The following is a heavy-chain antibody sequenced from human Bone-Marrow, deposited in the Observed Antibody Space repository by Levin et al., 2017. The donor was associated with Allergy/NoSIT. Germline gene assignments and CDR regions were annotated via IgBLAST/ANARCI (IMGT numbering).Heavy chain of an antibody. D-gene: IGHD5-18*01. V-gene: IGHV4-38-2*01. Sequence: SETLSLTCDVSGYSVNSGFYWAWVRRAPGKGLEWIGSLYHSGTTYYSPSLEGRATISLVSSENQLSLRMTSLTAADTATYYCAALLMVTNRRSFDDWGQGTLVLVSS. CDR3: AALLMVTNRRSFDD. J-gene: IGHJ4*03. CDR1: GYSVNSGFY. CDR2: LYHSGTT.